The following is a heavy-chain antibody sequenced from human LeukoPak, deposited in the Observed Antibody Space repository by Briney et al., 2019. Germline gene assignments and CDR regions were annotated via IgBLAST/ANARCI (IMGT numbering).Heavy chain of an antibody. CDR2: IRVKAFGRTT. D-gene: IGHD1-14*01. CDR3: TRDHNNVLDY. J-gene: IGHJ4*02. CDR1: GITLGDYA. V-gene: IGHV3-49*04. Sequence: GGSLRLSCSASGITLGDYAVSWVRQAPGKGLEWVSFIRVKAFGRTTEYAASVRGRFTISRDDSNNIAYLQINSLKTEDTAVYFCTRDHNNVLDYWGQGTLVTVSS.